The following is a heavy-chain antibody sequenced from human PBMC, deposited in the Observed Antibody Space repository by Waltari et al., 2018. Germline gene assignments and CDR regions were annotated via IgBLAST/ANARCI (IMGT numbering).Heavy chain of an antibody. CDR1: GYTFTSYA. J-gene: IGHJ4*02. V-gene: IGHV1-3*01. CDR3: ARDSVSGSGWSLFDY. D-gene: IGHD6-19*01. CDR2: INAGNGNT. Sequence: QVQLVQSGAEVKKPGASVKVSCKASGYTFTSYAMHWVRQAPGQRLEWMGWINAGNGNTKYSRKFQGRVTITRDTSASTAYMELSSLRSEDTAVYYCARDSVSGSGWSLFDYWGQGTLVTVSS.